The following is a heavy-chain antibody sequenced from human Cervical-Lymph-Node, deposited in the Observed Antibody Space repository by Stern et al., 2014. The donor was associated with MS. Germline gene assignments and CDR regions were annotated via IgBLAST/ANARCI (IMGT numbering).Heavy chain of an antibody. D-gene: IGHD4-23*01. CDR1: GFTFDDYA. J-gene: IGHJ4*02. CDR2: ISWNSGSI. CDR3: AKDVIGRYGGSEFDY. Sequence: EVQLVESGGGLVQPGRSLRLSCAASGFTFDDYAMHWVRQAPGKGMEWGSGISWNSGSIGYADSVKGRFTISRDNAKNSLYLQMNSLRAEDTALYYCAKDVIGRYGGSEFDYWGQGTLVTVSS. V-gene: IGHV3-9*01.